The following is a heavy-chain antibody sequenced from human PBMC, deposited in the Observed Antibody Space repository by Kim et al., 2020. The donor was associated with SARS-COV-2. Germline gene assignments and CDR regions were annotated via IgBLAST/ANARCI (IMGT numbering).Heavy chain of an antibody. CDR3: AKCPKNSYYFDY. D-gene: IGHD2-21*01. V-gene: IGHV3-9*01. Sequence: GYADSVEGLFTISRDNAQNSLYLQMKSLRDEDTALYYCAKCPKNSYYFDYWGQGALVTVSS. J-gene: IGHJ4*02.